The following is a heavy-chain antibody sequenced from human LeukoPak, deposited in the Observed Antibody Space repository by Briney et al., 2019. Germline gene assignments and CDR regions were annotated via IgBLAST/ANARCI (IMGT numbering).Heavy chain of an antibody. V-gene: IGHV1-46*01. J-gene: IGHJ4*02. Sequence: ASVKVSCKASGYTFTSYYMHWVRQAPGQGLEWMGIINPSGGSTSYAQKFQGRVTMTRDTSTSTVYMELSSLRSEDTAVYYCARGGENRGDPEYFDYWGQGTLVTVSS. D-gene: IGHD4-17*01. CDR2: INPSGGST. CDR3: ARGGENRGDPEYFDY. CDR1: GYTFTSYY.